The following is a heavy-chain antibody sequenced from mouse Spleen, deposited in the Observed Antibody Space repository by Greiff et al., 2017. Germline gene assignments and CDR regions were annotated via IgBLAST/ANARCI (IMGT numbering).Heavy chain of an antibody. CDR3: ARQTMITTMDY. V-gene: IGHV5-12*02. CDR1: GFTFSDYY. CDR2: ISNGGGST. D-gene: IGHD2-4*01. J-gene: IGHJ4*01. Sequence: VESGGGLVQPGGSLKLSCATSGFTFSDYYMYWVRQTPEKRLEWVAYISNGGGSTYYPDTVKGRFTISRDNAKNTLYLQMSRLKSEDTAMYYCARQTMITTMDYWGQGTSVTVSS.